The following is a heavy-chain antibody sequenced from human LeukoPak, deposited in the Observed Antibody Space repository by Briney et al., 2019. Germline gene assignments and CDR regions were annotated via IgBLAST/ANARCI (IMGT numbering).Heavy chain of an antibody. Sequence: GGSLRLSCVASGFTFSSYGMHWVRQAPGKGLEWVALISYDGSNKYSADSVKGRFTISRDNSKNTLYLQMNSLRAEDTAVYYCARQEYYDSSGYYLNAFDIWGQGTMVTVSS. CDR2: ISYDGSNK. J-gene: IGHJ3*02. CDR1: GFTFSSYG. D-gene: IGHD3-22*01. CDR3: ARQEYYDSSGYYLNAFDI. V-gene: IGHV3-30*03.